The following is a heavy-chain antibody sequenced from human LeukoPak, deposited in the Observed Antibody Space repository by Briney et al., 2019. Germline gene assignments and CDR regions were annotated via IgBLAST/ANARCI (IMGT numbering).Heavy chain of an antibody. V-gene: IGHV4-34*01. Sequence: SSETLSLTCAVYGGSFSGYYWSWIRPPPGKGLEWIGEINHSGSTNYNPSLKSRVTISVDTSKNQFSLKLSSVTAADTALYYCARSPYYWGQGTLVTVSS. CDR2: INHSGST. CDR3: ARSPYY. CDR1: GGSFSGYY. J-gene: IGHJ4*02.